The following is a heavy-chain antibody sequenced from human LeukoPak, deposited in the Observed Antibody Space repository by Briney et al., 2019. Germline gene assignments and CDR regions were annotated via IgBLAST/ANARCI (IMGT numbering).Heavy chain of an antibody. D-gene: IGHD1-26*01. Sequence: GSLRLSCAASGFTVSSNYMSWVRQAPGKGLEWVSVIYSGGSTYYADSVKGRFTISRDNSKSTLYLQMNSLRAEDTAVYYCASVLAGGSYAFDYWGQGTLVTVSS. CDR1: GFTVSSNY. CDR2: IYSGGST. V-gene: IGHV3-66*01. CDR3: ASVLAGGSYAFDY. J-gene: IGHJ4*02.